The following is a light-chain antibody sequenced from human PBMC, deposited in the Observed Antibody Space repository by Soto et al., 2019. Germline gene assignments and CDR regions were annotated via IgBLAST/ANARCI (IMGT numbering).Light chain of an antibody. J-gene: IGLJ1*01. CDR1: SSDVGGYSY. V-gene: IGLV2-14*01. CDR2: DVS. Sequence: QSALTQPASVSGSPGQSITISCTGTSSDVGGYSYVSWYQQHPGKAPKLMIYDVSNRPSGVSDRFSGSKSGDTASLTISGLQAEDEADYYCSSYTSRSTLNYVFGTGTKLTVL. CDR3: SSYTSRSTLNYV.